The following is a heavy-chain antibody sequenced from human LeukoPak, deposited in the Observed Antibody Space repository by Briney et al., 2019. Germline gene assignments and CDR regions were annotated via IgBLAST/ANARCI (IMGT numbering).Heavy chain of an antibody. CDR1: GFTISTNY. V-gene: IGHV3-23*01. CDR3: AKDSIVVD. Sequence: GGSLRLSCAASGFTISTNYMSWVRQAPGKGLEWVSAISGSGGSTYYADSVKGRFTISRDNSKNTLYLQMNSLRAEDTAVYYCAKDSIVVDWGQGTMVTVSS. J-gene: IGHJ3*01. D-gene: IGHD2-21*01. CDR2: ISGSGGST.